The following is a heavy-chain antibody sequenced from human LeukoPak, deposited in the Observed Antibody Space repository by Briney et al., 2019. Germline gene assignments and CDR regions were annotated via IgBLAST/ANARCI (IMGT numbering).Heavy chain of an antibody. J-gene: IGHJ4*02. CDR1: GYTFTSYD. CDR3: TRYGGSGSYYGY. CDR2: MNPNSGNT. V-gene: IGHV1-8*01. D-gene: IGHD3-10*01. Sequence: ASVKVSCKSSGYTFTSYDINWVRPATGQGLEWMGWMNPNSGNTGYAQKFQGRVTMTRNTSISTAYMDLSSLRSEDTAVYYCTRYGGSGSYYGYWSQGTLVTVSS.